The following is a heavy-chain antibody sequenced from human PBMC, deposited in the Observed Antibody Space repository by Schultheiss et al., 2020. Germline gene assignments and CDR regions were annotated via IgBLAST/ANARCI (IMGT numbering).Heavy chain of an antibody. Sequence: SETLSLTCTVSGGSISSSSYYWGWIRQPPGKGLEWIGSIYYSGSTYYNPSLKSRVTISVDTSKNQFSLKLSSVTAADTAVYYCAREELRFLEWLPYYYYYYYMDVWGKGTTVTVSS. CDR1: GGSISSSSYY. CDR3: AREELRFLEWLPYYYYYYYMDV. CDR2: IYYSGST. D-gene: IGHD3-3*01. V-gene: IGHV4-39*02. J-gene: IGHJ6*03.